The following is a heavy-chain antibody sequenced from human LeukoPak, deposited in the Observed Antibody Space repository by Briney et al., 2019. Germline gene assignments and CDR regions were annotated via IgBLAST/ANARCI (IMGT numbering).Heavy chain of an antibody. CDR1: GFTFNSYA. CDR3: AKPFGVGAKMGFDY. J-gene: IGHJ4*02. CDR2: ISGSGGST. V-gene: IGHV3-23*01. Sequence: GSPRPPLSTPGFTFNSYALNWGPPAPGKGPEGVSAISGSGGSTYYADSVKGRFTISRDNSKNTLYLQMNSLRAEDTAVYYCAKPFGVGAKMGFDYWGQGTLVTVSS. D-gene: IGHD1-26*01.